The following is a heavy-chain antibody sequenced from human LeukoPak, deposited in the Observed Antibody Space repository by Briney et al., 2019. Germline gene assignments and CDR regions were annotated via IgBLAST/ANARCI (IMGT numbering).Heavy chain of an antibody. D-gene: IGHD2-15*01. Sequence: SQTLSLTCTVSGGSISSGSYYWSWIRQPGGKGLEWIGRIYTSGSTNYNPSLKSRVTISVDTSKNQFSLKLSSVTAADTAVYYCARGSYCSGGSCYYFDYWGQGTLVTVSS. CDR2: IYTSGST. CDR1: GGSISSGSYY. J-gene: IGHJ4*02. CDR3: ARGSYCSGGSCYYFDY. V-gene: IGHV4-61*02.